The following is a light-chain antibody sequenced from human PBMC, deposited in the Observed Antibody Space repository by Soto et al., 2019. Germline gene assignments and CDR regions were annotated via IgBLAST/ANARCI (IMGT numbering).Light chain of an antibody. CDR3: AAWDDSLSVRYV. J-gene: IGLJ1*01. CDR1: SPHIGSNY. CDR2: RNN. Sequence: QLVLTQPPSASGTPGQRVTISCSGSSPHIGSNYVYWYQQLPGTAPKLLIYRNNQRPSGVPDRFSGSKSGTSASLAISGLRSEDEADYYCAAWDDSLSVRYVFGTGTKVTVL. V-gene: IGLV1-47*01.